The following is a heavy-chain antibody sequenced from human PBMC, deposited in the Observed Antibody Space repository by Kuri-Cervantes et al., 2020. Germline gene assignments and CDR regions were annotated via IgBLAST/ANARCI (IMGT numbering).Heavy chain of an antibody. CDR3: ARVRLVRVVWGNFDY. CDR2: ISYDGSNK. D-gene: IGHD6-19*01. Sequence: LTCAASGFTFGSYTMNWVRQAPGKGLEWVAVISYDGSNKYYADSVKGRFTISRDNSKNTLYLQMNSLRAEDTAVYYCARVRLVRVVWGNFDYWGRGTLVTVSS. CDR1: GFTFGSYT. V-gene: IGHV3-30-3*01. J-gene: IGHJ4*02.